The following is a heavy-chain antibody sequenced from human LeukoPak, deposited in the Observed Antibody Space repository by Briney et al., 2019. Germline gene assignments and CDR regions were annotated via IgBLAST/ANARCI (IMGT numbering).Heavy chain of an antibody. D-gene: IGHD6-13*01. Sequence: SETLSLTCTVSGDSISSSSSYWGWIRQPPGKGLEWIGSIYYSGSTYYNPSLKSRVTISVDTSKNQFSLKLSSVTAADTAVYYCARLGSAAATDYWGQGTLVTVSS. CDR3: ARLGSAAATDY. CDR1: GDSISSSSSY. V-gene: IGHV4-39*01. CDR2: IYYSGST. J-gene: IGHJ4*02.